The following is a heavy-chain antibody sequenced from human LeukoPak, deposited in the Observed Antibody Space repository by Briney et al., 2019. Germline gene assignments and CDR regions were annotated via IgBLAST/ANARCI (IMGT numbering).Heavy chain of an antibody. CDR3: ARDVGIAPYYYYYYMDV. J-gene: IGHJ6*03. CDR1: GFTFSSYA. Sequence: GGSLRLSCAASGFTFSSYAMSWVRQAPGKGLEWVSAISGSGGSTYYADSVKGRFTISRDNAKNSLYLQMNSLRAEDTAVYYCARDVGIAPYYYYYYMDVWGKGTTVTVSS. V-gene: IGHV3-23*01. D-gene: IGHD6-13*01. CDR2: ISGSGGST.